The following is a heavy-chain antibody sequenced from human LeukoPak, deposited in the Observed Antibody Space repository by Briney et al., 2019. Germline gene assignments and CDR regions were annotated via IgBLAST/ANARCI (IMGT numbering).Heavy chain of an antibody. CDR2: ISSSGGST. Sequence: GGSLRLSCAASGFTFSSYAMSWVRQAPGKGLEWVSVISSSGGSTYYADSVKGRFTISRDNSKNTLYLQMNSLRAEDTAVYYCARGHYYDSSGYYSFFDYWGQGTLVTVSS. V-gene: IGHV3-23*01. CDR3: ARGHYYDSSGYYSFFDY. J-gene: IGHJ4*02. D-gene: IGHD3-22*01. CDR1: GFTFSSYA.